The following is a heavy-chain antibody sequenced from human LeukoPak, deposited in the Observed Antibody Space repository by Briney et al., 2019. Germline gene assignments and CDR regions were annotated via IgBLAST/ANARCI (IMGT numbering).Heavy chain of an antibody. CDR3: ARDLVRGVIMEDWFDP. CDR2: IIPIFGTA. J-gene: IGHJ5*02. CDR1: GGTFSSYA. D-gene: IGHD3-10*01. Sequence: SVKVSCKASGGTFSSYAISWVRQAPGQGLEWMGGIIPIFGTANYAQKFQGRVTITADESTSTAYMEPSSLRSEDTAVYYCARDLVRGVIMEDWFDPWGQGTLVTVSS. V-gene: IGHV1-69*13.